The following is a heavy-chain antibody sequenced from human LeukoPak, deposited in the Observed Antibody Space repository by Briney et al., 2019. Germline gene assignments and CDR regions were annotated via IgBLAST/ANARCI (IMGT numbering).Heavy chain of an antibody. CDR3: ARAGSIAAAAFDP. J-gene: IGHJ5*02. Sequence: SVSLSRKASGGTFSSYAISWVRQAPGQGLEWMGGIIPIFGTANSAQRFSGRVTTTADESTSTAYMELSGLRSEDTAVYYCARAGSIAAAAFDPWGKGTRVPSSS. CDR1: GGTFSSYA. V-gene: IGHV1-69*13. D-gene: IGHD6-13*01. CDR2: IIPIFGTA.